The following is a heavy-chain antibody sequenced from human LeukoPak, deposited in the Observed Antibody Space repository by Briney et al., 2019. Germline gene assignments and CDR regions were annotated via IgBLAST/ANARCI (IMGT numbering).Heavy chain of an antibody. CDR3: AKEFFGSGNYFNGVFDS. J-gene: IGHJ4*02. CDR1: GFTFSSCA. V-gene: IGHV3-23*01. CDR2: IRGGGVNI. D-gene: IGHD3-10*01. Sequence: GGSLRLSCAASGFTFSSCAMSWVRQAPGKGLEWVSSIRGGGVNIQYAVSVKGRFTISRDNSNNTLHLQINSLRVEDTAVYYCAKEFFGSGNYFNGVFDSWGQGALVTVSS.